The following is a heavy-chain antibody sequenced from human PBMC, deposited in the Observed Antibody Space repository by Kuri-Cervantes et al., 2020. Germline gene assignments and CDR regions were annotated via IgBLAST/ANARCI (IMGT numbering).Heavy chain of an antibody. J-gene: IGHJ4*02. Sequence: ASVKVSCKASGYTFTNYHIHWERQAPGQGLEWMGMINPSGSSTTYAQRFQGRVTMTRDTSTNTAYMELRSLRSDDTAVYYCARDLSADYWGQGTLVTVSS. V-gene: IGHV1-46*01. CDR3: ARDLSADY. CDR1: GYTFTNYH. CDR2: INPSGSST.